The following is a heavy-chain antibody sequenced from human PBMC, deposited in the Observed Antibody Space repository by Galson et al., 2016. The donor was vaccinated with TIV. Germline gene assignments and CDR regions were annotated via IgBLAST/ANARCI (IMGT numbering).Heavy chain of an antibody. Sequence: CAISGDSVPSTSAAWNWIRQSPSRGLEWLGRTYYRSTWYNDYAASLKRRITINPDTSKNQFSLQLTSVTPEDTAVYYCARATPSVFGVVMTLDYWGQGTLVTVSS. V-gene: IGHV6-1*01. CDR1: GDSVPSTSAA. D-gene: IGHD3-3*01. CDR2: TYYRSTWYN. J-gene: IGHJ4*02. CDR3: ARATPSVFGVVMTLDY.